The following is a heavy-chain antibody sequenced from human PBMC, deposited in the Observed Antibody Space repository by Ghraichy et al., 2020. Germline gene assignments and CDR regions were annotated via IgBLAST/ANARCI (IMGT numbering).Heavy chain of an antibody. CDR3: ARDRDYGDFWD. CDR1: GGSVSSGSYY. Sequence: SETLSLTCTVSGGSVSSGSYYWSWIRQPPGKGLEWIGYIYYSGSTNYNPSLKSRVTISVDTSKNQFSLKLSSVTAADTAIYYCARDRDYGDFWDWDQGTLLTVSS. J-gene: IGHJ4*02. D-gene: IGHD4-17*01. V-gene: IGHV4-61*01. CDR2: IYYSGST.